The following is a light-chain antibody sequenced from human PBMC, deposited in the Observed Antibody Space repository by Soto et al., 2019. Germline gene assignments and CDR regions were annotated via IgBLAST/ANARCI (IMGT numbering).Light chain of an antibody. V-gene: IGLV2-8*01. J-gene: IGLJ2*01. CDR1: SSDVGAYNY. CDR2: EVS. Sequence: QSALTQPPSASGSPGQSVTISCTGTSSDVGAYNYVSWYQQHPGKALKLMIYEVSKRPSGVPDRFSGSKSGNTASLTVSGLEAEDEADYYCSSHAGSRVFGGGTQLTVL. CDR3: SSHAGSRV.